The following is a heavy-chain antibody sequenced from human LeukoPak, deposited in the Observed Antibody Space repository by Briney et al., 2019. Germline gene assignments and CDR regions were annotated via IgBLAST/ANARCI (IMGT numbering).Heavy chain of an antibody. J-gene: IGHJ4*02. CDR1: GFTFSSYA. CDR3: ARAPTYYYDSSGPFDY. CDR2: ISYDGGNK. V-gene: IGHV3-30-3*01. D-gene: IGHD3-22*01. Sequence: GGSLRLSCAASGFTFSSYAMHWVRQAPGKGLEWVAVISYDGGNKYYADSVKGRFTISRDNSKNTLYLQMNSLRAEDTAVYYCARAPTYYYDSSGPFDYWGQGTLVTVSS.